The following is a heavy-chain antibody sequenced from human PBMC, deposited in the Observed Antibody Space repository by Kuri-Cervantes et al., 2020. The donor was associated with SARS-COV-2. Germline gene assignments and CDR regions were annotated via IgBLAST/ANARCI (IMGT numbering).Heavy chain of an antibody. CDR3: AIDANTIFGVVIDAFDY. D-gene: IGHD3-3*01. Sequence: ASVKVSCKASGYTFTGYYMHWVRQAPGQGLEWMGWINPNSGGTNYAQKFQGRVTMTRDTSISTAYMELSRLRSDDTAVYYCAIDANTIFGVVIDAFDYWGQGTLVTVSS. CDR1: GYTFTGYY. V-gene: IGHV1-2*02. J-gene: IGHJ4*02. CDR2: INPNSGGT.